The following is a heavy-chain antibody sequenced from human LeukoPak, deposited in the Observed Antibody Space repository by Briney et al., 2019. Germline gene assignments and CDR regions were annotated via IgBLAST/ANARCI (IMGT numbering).Heavy chain of an antibody. CDR3: ARGLRREQQLVQF. J-gene: IGHJ4*02. V-gene: IGHV1-8*01. CDR1: GYIFTSRD. Sequence: ASVKVSCKASGYIFTSRDINWVRQATGQGLEWMGWMNPNSGNTGYLQKFQGRVTMTRNTSINTAYMELSSLRSEDTAVYYCARGLRREQQLVQFWGQGTLVTVSS. D-gene: IGHD6-13*01. CDR2: MNPNSGNT.